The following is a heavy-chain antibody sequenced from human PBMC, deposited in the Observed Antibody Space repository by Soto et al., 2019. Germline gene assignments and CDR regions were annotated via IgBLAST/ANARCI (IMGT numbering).Heavy chain of an antibody. D-gene: IGHD3-22*01. CDR2: IRSKAYGGTT. Sequence: SCAASGFIFSNAWMGWVRQVPGKGLEWVGFIRSKAYGGTTEYAASVKGRFTISRDDSKSIAYLQMNSLKTEDTAVYYCTRDRITMIVVARHWGQGTLVTVSS. J-gene: IGHJ1*01. CDR3: TRDRITMIVVARH. V-gene: IGHV3-49*04. CDR1: GFIFSNAW.